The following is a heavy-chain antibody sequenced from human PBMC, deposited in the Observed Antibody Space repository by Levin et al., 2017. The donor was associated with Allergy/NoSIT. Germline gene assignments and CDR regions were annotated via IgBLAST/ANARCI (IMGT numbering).Heavy chain of an antibody. J-gene: IGHJ4*02. D-gene: IGHD6-6*01. CDR2: IYSDGTT. CDR3: AMDDGRSSVRN. Sequence: GGSLRLSCAASGFSVSTNYMSWVRQAPGKGLECVSLIYSDGTTYHADSVKGRFTISRDNSKNTLYLQMNSLRDEDTAVYYCAMDDGRSSVRNWGQGTLVTVSS. CDR1: GFSVSTNY. V-gene: IGHV3-53*01.